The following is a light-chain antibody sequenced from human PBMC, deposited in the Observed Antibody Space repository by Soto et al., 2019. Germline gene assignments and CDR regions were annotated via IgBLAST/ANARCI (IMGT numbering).Light chain of an antibody. CDR2: DVS. CDR3: SSYTGSSTVV. Sequence: QSALTQPASVSGSPGQSIAISCTGSSSDIGDYNYVSWYQQHPGKAPKLMIYDVSNRPSGVSNRFSRSMSGNTASLTISGLQPEDEADYYCSSYTGSSTVVFGGGTKLTVL. V-gene: IGLV2-14*01. CDR1: SSDIGDYNY. J-gene: IGLJ2*01.